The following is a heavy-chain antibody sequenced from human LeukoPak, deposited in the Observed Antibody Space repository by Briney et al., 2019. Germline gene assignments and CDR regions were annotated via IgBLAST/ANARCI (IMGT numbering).Heavy chain of an antibody. V-gene: IGHV3-7*05. CDR2: IKHDGSQK. J-gene: IGHJ3*02. CDR1: GFTFSRYW. D-gene: IGHD3-10*01. Sequence: GGSLRPSCAASGFTFSRYWMSWVRQAPGRGLEWVANIKHDGSQKYYVDSVKGRITISRDNAKNSLYLQMTSLRAEDTAVYYCARDGMGGIKAFDIWGQGTMVTVSS. CDR3: ARDGMGGIKAFDI.